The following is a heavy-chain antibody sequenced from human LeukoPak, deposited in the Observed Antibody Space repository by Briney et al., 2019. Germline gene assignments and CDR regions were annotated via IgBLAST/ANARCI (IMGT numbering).Heavy chain of an antibody. Sequence: SETLSLTCSVSGGSISSSSSYWGWIRQPPGKGLEWIGSIYYSGSSFDNPALKSRVTISVNTSKNQFSLKLSSVTAADTAVYYCARRLWRFGEFPFDYWGQGTLVTVSS. CDR3: ARRLWRFGEFPFDY. CDR1: GGSISSSSSY. J-gene: IGHJ4*02. D-gene: IGHD3-10*01. CDR2: IYYSGSS. V-gene: IGHV4-39*01.